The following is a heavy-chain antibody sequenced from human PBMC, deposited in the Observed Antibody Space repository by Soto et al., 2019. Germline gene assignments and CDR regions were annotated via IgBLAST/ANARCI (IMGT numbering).Heavy chain of an antibody. J-gene: IGHJ3*02. CDR3: ARALPPYYYDSSGYYVGNAFDI. V-gene: IGHV3-48*03. D-gene: IGHD3-22*01. Sequence: GGSLRLSCAASGFTFSSYEMNWVRQAPGKGLEWASYISSSGSTIYYADSVKGRFTISRDNAKNSLYLQMNSLRAEDTAVYYCARALPPYYYDSSGYYVGNAFDIWGQGTMVTVSS. CDR2: ISSSGSTI. CDR1: GFTFSSYE.